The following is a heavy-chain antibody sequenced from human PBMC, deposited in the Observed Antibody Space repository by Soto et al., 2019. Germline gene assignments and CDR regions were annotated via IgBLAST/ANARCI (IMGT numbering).Heavy chain of an antibody. CDR3: AKDREGDILTGHDGAGNDY. Sequence: PGGSLRLCCAASGFPFSSYGMHWVRKATGKGLEWVAVISYGGSNKYYADSVKGRFTISRDNSKNTLYLQMNSLRAEDTAVYYCAKDREGDILTGHDGAGNDYWGQGT. V-gene: IGHV3-30*18. J-gene: IGHJ4*02. CDR1: GFPFSSYG. CDR2: ISYGGSNK. D-gene: IGHD3-9*01.